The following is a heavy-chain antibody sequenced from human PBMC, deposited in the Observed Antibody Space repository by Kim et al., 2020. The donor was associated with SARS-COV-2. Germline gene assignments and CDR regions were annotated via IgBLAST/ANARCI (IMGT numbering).Heavy chain of an antibody. CDR2: IYPGDSDT. CDR1: GYSFTSYW. J-gene: IGHJ3*02. CDR3: ARQSRDDYYDSSGYYAGAFDI. D-gene: IGHD3-22*01. Sequence: GESLKISCKGSGYSFTSYWIGWVRQMPGKGLEWMGIIYPGDSDTRYSPSFQGQVTISADKSISTAYLQWSSLKASDTAMYYCARQSRDDYYDSSGYYAGAFDIWGQGTMVTVSS. V-gene: IGHV5-51*01.